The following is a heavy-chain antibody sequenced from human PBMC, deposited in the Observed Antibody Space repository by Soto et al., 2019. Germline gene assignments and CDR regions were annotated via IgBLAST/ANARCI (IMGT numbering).Heavy chain of an antibody. V-gene: IGHV3-30*18. CDR1: GFTFSSYG. CDR3: AKDRLQQLVRYGMDV. D-gene: IGHD6-13*01. Sequence: QVQLVESGGGVVQPGRSLRLSCAASGFTFSSYGMHWVRQAPGKGLEWVAVISYDGSNKYYADSVKGRFTISRDNSKNTLYLQMNSLRAEDTAVYYCAKDRLQQLVRYGMDVWGQGTTVTVSS. J-gene: IGHJ6*02. CDR2: ISYDGSNK.